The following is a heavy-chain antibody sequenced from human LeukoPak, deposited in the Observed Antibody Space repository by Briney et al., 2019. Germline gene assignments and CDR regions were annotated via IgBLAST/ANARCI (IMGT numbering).Heavy chain of an antibody. Sequence: PGGFLRLSCAASGFTFSSYWMNWVRQAPGKGLVWVSRSNTDGSSTFYADSVKGRFTISRDNAKNTLYLQMNSLRAEDMAVYYCARGTASTGLDNWGQGTLVTVSS. J-gene: IGHJ4*02. D-gene: IGHD1-1*01. V-gene: IGHV3-74*01. CDR1: GFTFSSYW. CDR3: ARGTASTGLDN. CDR2: SNTDGSST.